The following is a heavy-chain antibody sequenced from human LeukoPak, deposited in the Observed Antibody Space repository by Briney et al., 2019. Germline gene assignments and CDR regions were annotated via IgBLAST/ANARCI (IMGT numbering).Heavy chain of an antibody. J-gene: IGHJ6*02. Sequence: ASVKVSCKASGYTFTSYGISWVRQATGQGLEWMGWISAYNGNTNYAQKLQGRVTMTTDTSTSTAYMELRRLRPDDTAVYYCARDGRSGYCSGGSCYSNYYGMDVWGQGTTVTVSS. CDR1: GYTFTSYG. D-gene: IGHD2-15*01. CDR2: ISAYNGNT. V-gene: IGHV1-18*01. CDR3: ARDGRSGYCSGGSCYSNYYGMDV.